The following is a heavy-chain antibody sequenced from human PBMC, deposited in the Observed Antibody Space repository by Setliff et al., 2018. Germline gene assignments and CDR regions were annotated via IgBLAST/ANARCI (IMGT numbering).Heavy chain of an antibody. V-gene: IGHV4-39*07. CDR1: GGSISSSSYY. CDR3: ARALPLGFRSALIP. J-gene: IGHJ5*02. Sequence: SETLSLTCTVSGGSISSSSYYWGWIRQPPGKGLEWIGTIFWSGTTYYNPSLNSRGTISVDTSRDQFSLKLNSVTAADAAVYYCARALPLGFRSALIPWGQGTQVTVSS. CDR2: IFWSGTT. D-gene: IGHD3-16*02.